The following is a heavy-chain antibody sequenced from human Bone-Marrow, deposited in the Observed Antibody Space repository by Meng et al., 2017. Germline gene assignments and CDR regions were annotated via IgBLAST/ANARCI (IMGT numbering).Heavy chain of an antibody. D-gene: IGHD3-22*01. CDR2: ISDDGTKK. CDR3: ARTYYFDSTGYSSPFDY. V-gene: IGHV3-30*04. Sequence: GESLKISCVASGFTLSRYAMHWVRQAPGKGLEWVAIISDDGTKKDYADSVRGRFTISRDNSKNTLFLQMNSLRADDTAMYYCARTYYFDSTGYSSPFDYWGQGTLVTVSS. J-gene: IGHJ4*02. CDR1: GFTLSRYA.